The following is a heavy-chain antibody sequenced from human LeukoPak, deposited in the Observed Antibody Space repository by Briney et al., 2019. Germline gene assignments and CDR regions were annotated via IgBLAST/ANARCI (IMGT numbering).Heavy chain of an antibody. D-gene: IGHD3-10*01. CDR1: GFTFSSYG. Sequence: GGSLRLSCAASGFTFSSYGMHWVGQAPGKGLEWVAVISYDGSNKYYADSVKGRFTISRDNSRNTLYLQVNSLRAEDTAVYYCAKDAGITMVRGVSSYYFDYWGQGTLVTVSS. CDR2: ISYDGSNK. J-gene: IGHJ4*02. V-gene: IGHV3-30*18. CDR3: AKDAGITMVRGVSSYYFDY.